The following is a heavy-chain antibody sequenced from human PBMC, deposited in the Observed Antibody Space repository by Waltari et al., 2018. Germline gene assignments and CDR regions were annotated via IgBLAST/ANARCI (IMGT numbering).Heavy chain of an antibody. Sequence: QVQLQESGPGLVKPSETLSLTCTVSGGSISSYYWSWIRQPPGKGLEWIGYIYYSGSTNYNPSLKSRVTISVDTSKNQFSLKLSSVTAADTAVYYCARDQDYSDAFDIWGQGTMVTVSS. CDR1: GGSISSYY. CDR2: IYYSGST. J-gene: IGHJ3*02. V-gene: IGHV4-59*01. D-gene: IGHD4-4*01. CDR3: ARDQDYSDAFDI.